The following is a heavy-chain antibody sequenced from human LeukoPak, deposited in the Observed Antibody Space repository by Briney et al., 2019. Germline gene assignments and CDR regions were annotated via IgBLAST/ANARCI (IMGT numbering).Heavy chain of an antibody. Sequence: PGGSLRLSCAASGFTFSSYGMNWVRQAPGRGREWVAFIRYDGSNKNYADSVKGRFTISRDNSKNTLYLQLNTLRAEDTAVYYCARDQFSSSWSAYPFDIWGQGTMVTVSS. D-gene: IGHD6-13*01. CDR3: ARDQFSSSWSAYPFDI. CDR1: GFTFSSYG. CDR2: IRYDGSNK. V-gene: IGHV3-30*02. J-gene: IGHJ3*02.